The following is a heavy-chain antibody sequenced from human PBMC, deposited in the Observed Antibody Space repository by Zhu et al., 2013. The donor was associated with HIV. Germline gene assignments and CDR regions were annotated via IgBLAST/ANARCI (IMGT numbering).Heavy chain of an antibody. CDR2: IYPADSDT. D-gene: IGHD3-10*01. CDR3: ARRRSGISETTGGAFDI. V-gene: IGHV5-51*01. CDR1: GYRFTTYW. J-gene: IGHJ3*02. Sequence: EVQLVQSGAEVKKPGESLKISCQGSGYRFTTYWIGWVRQMPGKGLEFMGIIYPADSDTRNSPSFQGQVTISADKSISAAFLQWSSLRASDTAILYCARRRSGISETTGGAFDIVGPRDKWSPSLQ.